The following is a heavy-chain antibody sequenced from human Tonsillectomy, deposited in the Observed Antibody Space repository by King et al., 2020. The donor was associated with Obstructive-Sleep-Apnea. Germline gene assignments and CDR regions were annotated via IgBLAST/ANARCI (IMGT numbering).Heavy chain of an antibody. Sequence: HVQLQESGPGLVKPSETLSLTCTVSGDSISTYYWSWIRQPPGKGLEWIGYIYYSGSTSYNASLMSLVTISVDTSKNQFSLKLRSVTAADTAVYYCARDLGYSYGIDYWGQGTLVTVSS. D-gene: IGHD5-18*01. J-gene: IGHJ4*02. CDR3: ARDLGYSYGIDY. CDR1: GDSISTYY. CDR2: IYYSGST. V-gene: IGHV4-59*01.